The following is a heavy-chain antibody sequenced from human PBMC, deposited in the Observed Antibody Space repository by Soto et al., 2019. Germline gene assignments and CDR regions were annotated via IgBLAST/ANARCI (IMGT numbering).Heavy chain of an antibody. J-gene: IGHJ6*02. CDR3: ARDLVVVAATYYYYGMDV. CDR2: ISAYNGNT. CDR1: GYTFTSYG. Sequence: ASVKVSCKASGYTFTSYGISWVRQAPGQGLEWMGWISAYNGNTNYAQKLQGRVTMTTDTSTSTAYMELRSLRSDDTAVYYCARDLVVVAATYYYYGMDVWGQGTTVTVSS. D-gene: IGHD2-15*01. V-gene: IGHV1-18*01.